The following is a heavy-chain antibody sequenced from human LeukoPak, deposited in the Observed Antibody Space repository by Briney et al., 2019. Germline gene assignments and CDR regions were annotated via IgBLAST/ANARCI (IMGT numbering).Heavy chain of an antibody. Sequence: ASVKVSCKASGYTFTGYYMHWVRQASGQGLEWMGWINPNSGGTNYAQKFQGRVTMTRDTSISTAYMELSRLRSDDTAVYYCARGDSSSWYYFDYWGQGTLVTVSS. CDR3: ARGDSSSWYYFDY. CDR1: GYTFTGYY. D-gene: IGHD6-13*01. J-gene: IGHJ4*02. CDR2: INPNSGGT. V-gene: IGHV1-2*02.